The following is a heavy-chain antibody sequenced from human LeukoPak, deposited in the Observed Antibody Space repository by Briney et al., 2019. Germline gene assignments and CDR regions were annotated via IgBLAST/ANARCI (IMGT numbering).Heavy chain of an antibody. J-gene: IGHJ6*04. CDR3: ARGYPTRFGHYYGMDV. D-gene: IGHD3-16*01. V-gene: IGHV3-21*01. Sequence: PGGSLRLSCAASGFTFSSYSMNWVRQAPGKGLEWVSSISSSSSYIYYADSVKGRFTISRDNAKNSLYLQMNSLRAEDTAVYYCARGYPTRFGHYYGMDVWGKGTTVTVSS. CDR1: GFTFSSYS. CDR2: ISSSSSYI.